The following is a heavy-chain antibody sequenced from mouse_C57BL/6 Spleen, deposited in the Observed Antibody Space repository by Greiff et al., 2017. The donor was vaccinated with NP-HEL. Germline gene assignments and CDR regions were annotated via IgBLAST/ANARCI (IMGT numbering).Heavy chain of an antibody. CDR1: GFTFSDYG. CDR3: ATNYYGSSYEAMDY. J-gene: IGHJ4*01. Sequence: EVNVVESGGGLVKPGGSLKLSCAASGFTFSDYGMHWVRQAPEKGLEWVAYISSGSSTIYYADTVKGRFTISRDNAKNTLFLQMTSLRSEDTAMYYWATNYYGSSYEAMDYWGQGTSVTVSS. V-gene: IGHV5-17*01. D-gene: IGHD1-1*01. CDR2: ISSGSSTI.